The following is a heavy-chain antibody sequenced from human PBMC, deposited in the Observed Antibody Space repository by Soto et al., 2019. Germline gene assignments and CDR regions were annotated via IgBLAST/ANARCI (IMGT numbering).Heavy chain of an antibody. J-gene: IGHJ6*02. Sequence: GGSLETSWNGSGCSFTSYWIGWVRQMPGKGLEWMGIIYPGNSDTRYSPSIQGQVTISADKSINTAYLQWSSLKASDTAMYCCERVSDNYYYSGMDVWGQGTTVTVSS. CDR2: IYPGNSDT. CDR3: ERVSDNYYYSGMDV. CDR1: GCSFTSYW. V-gene: IGHV5-51*01.